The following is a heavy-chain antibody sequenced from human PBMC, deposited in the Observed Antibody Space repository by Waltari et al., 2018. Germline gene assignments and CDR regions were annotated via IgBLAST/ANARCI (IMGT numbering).Heavy chain of an antibody. D-gene: IGHD3-22*01. Sequence: EVQLVESGGGLIQPGGSLRLSCAASGFTVSSNYMSWVRQAPGKGLEGVSLIYSGGSTIYADSVKGRITISRDDSKNTLYLQMNSLRAEDTAVYYCARETYYDRSGYFRLGAFDIWGQGTVVTVSS. J-gene: IGHJ3*02. CDR2: IYSGGST. CDR3: ARETYYDRSGYFRLGAFDI. CDR1: GFTVSSNY. V-gene: IGHV3-53*01.